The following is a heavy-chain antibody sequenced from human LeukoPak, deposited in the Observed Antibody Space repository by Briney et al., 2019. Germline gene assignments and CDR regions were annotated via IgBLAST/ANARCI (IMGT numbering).Heavy chain of an antibody. D-gene: IGHD5-12*01. V-gene: IGHV3-21*01. J-gene: IGHJ4*02. CDR1: GFTFSSYS. Sequence: AGSLRLSCAASGFTFSSYSMNWVRQAPGKGLEWVSSISSSSSYIYYADSVKGRFTISRDNAKNSLYLQMNSLRAEDTAVYYCARAASGYDYPYYFDYWGQGTLVTVSS. CDR2: ISSSSSYI. CDR3: ARAASGYDYPYYFDY.